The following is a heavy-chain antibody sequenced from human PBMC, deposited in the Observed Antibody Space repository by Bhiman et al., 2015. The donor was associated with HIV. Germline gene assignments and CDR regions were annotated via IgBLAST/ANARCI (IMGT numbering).Heavy chain of an antibody. V-gene: IGHV3-30*04. CDR2: ISYDGSNK. CDR1: GFTFSSYA. CDR3: VKDSRPLYSSSSGHYYYYGMDV. D-gene: IGHD6-6*01. Sequence: QVQLVESGGGVVQPGRSLRLSCAASGFTFSSYAMHWVRQAPGKGLEWVAVISYDGSNKYYAGSVKGRFTISRDNSQNTLYLQMNSLRAEDTAVYFCVKDSRPLYSSSSGHYYYYGMDVWGQGTTVTVSS. J-gene: IGHJ6*02.